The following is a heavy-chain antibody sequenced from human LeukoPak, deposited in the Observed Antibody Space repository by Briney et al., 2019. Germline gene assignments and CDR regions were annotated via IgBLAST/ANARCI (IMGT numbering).Heavy chain of an antibody. V-gene: IGHV3-23*01. CDR2: ISGIGGGT. D-gene: IGHD2-2*01. CDR3: TPAYCSSTSCNLDY. J-gene: IGHJ4*02. CDR1: GFTFSSYA. Sequence: GGSLRLSCAASGFTFSSYAMSWVRQAPGKGLEWVSAISGIGGGTYYADSVKGRFTISRDNSTNTLYLQMNSLKTEDTALYYCTPAYCSSTSCNLDYWGQGPLVTVSS.